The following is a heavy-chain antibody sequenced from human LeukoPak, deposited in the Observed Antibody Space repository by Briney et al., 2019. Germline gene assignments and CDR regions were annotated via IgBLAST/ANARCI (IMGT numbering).Heavy chain of an antibody. CDR2: IYYSGSP. CDR3: ARHGFYDFWSGLDP. J-gene: IGHJ5*02. D-gene: IGHD3-3*01. CDR1: GDSKSNYY. V-gene: IGHV4-59*08. Sequence: SETLSLSCTVSGDSKSNYYWSWIRQPPGKGLEWIGYIYYSGSPKYNPSLKSQVTISVDTSKNQFYLKLSSVTAADTAVYYCARHGFYDFWSGLDPWGQGALVTVSS.